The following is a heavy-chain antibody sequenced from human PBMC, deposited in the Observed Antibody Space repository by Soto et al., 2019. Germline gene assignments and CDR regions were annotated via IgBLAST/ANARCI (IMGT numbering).Heavy chain of an antibody. CDR3: VTYYYGSGSPVFDF. V-gene: IGHV1-24*01. Sequence: ASVKVSCKVSGYTLTELSMHWVRQAPGKGLEWMGGFDPEDGETIYAQKFQGRVTMTEDTSTDTAYMELSSLRSEDTAVYYCVTYYYGSGSPVFDFWGQGSLVTGSS. CDR1: GYTLTELS. J-gene: IGHJ5*01. CDR2: FDPEDGET. D-gene: IGHD3-10*01.